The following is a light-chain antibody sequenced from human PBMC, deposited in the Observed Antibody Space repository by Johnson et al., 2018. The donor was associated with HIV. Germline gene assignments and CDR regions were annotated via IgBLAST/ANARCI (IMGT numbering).Light chain of an antibody. CDR3: AAGDDSLNGLYV. V-gene: IGLV1-51*02. CDR2: ENK. J-gene: IGLJ1*01. Sequence: QSVLTQPPSVSAAPGQMVSISCSGSSSNIGKNYVSWYQQFPGTAPKLLIHENKKRPSGIPDRFSSSKSDTSASLAISGLQSEDEGDYVCAAGDDSLNGLYVFGTGTKVTVL. CDR1: SSNIGKNY.